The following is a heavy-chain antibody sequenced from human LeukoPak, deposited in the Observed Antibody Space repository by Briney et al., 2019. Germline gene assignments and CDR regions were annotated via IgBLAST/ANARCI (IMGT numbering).Heavy chain of an antibody. CDR1: GGSFSGYY. V-gene: IGHV4-34*01. Sequence: SETLSLTCGVYGGSFSGYYWNWIRQPPGKGLEWIGEINHSGSTNYNPSLKSRVTISVDTSKNQFSLKLSSVTAADTAVYYCARHLYSSGWYANWGQGTLVTVSS. J-gene: IGHJ4*02. CDR2: INHSGST. D-gene: IGHD6-19*01. CDR3: ARHLYSSGWYAN.